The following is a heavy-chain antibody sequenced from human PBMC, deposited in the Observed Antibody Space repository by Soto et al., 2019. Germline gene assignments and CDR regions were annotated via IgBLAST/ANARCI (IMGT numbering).Heavy chain of an antibody. D-gene: IGHD4-17*01. V-gene: IGHV1-18*01. CDR3: ARRLYGDYDY. Sequence: QAQLVQSGAEVKEPGASVKVSCKASGYSFTTSGITWVRQAPGQGLEWMGWISTYNGNTNYAQKLQDRVTLTTDTYTSTAYMELRSLRSDDTAVYYCARRLYGDYDYWGQGTLVTVSS. CDR1: GYSFTTSG. CDR2: ISTYNGNT. J-gene: IGHJ4*02.